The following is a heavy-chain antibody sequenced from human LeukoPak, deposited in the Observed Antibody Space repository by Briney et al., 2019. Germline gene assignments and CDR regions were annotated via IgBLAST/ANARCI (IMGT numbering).Heavy chain of an antibody. CDR2: IIPIFGTA. J-gene: IGHJ6*03. D-gene: IGHD6-13*01. V-gene: IGHV1-69*05. CDR3: ARVISSSWGFYYYYYMDV. Sequence: SAKVSCKASGGTFSSYAISWVRQAPGQGLEWMGGIIPIFGTANYAQKFQGRVTITTDESTSTAYMELSSLRSEDTAVYYCARVISSSWGFYYYYYMDVWGKGTTVTVSS. CDR1: GGTFSSYA.